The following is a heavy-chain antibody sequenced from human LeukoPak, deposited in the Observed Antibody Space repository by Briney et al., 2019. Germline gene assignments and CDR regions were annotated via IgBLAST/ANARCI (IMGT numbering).Heavy chain of an antibody. V-gene: IGHV4-34*01. D-gene: IGHD2-21*02. Sequence: PSETLSLTCAVYIESFSGYYWTWIRQPPGKGLEWIGEINHSGSTNYNPSLKGRVTISADTSKNQFSLKLSSVTAADTAVYYCARVRGDLSIDYWGQGNLVTVSS. CDR3: ARVRGDLSIDY. J-gene: IGHJ4*02. CDR1: IESFSGYY. CDR2: INHSGST.